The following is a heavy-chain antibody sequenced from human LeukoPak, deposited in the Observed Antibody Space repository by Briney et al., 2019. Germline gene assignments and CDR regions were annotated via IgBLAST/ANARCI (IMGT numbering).Heavy chain of an antibody. V-gene: IGHV3-7*01. D-gene: IGHD3-22*01. Sequence: GGSLRLSCAASGFTFSSYWMSWVRQAPGKGLEWVANIKQDGSEKYYVDSVKGRFTISRDNAKDSLYLQMNSLRAEDTAVYYCARDGAYYDSSGYYPHGAFDIWGQGTMVTVSS. CDR3: ARDGAYYDSSGYYPHGAFDI. CDR2: IKQDGSEK. CDR1: GFTFSSYW. J-gene: IGHJ3*02.